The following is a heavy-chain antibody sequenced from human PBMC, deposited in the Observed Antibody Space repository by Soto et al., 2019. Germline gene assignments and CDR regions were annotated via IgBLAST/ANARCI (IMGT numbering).Heavy chain of an antibody. J-gene: IGHJ4*02. CDR3: GRHLGEGYFDY. CDR2: IYYSGST. V-gene: IGHV4-39*01. Sequence: SETLSLTCTVSGGSISGYFWGWVRQPPGKGLEWIGSIYYSGSTYYNPSLKSRVTISVDTSKNHLSLKLSSVTAADTAVYYCGRHLGEGYFDYWGQGTLVTVSS. CDR1: GGSISGYF.